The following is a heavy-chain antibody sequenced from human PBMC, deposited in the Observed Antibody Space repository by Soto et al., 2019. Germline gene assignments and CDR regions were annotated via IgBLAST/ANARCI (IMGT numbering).Heavy chain of an antibody. CDR3: ARDQHHYYGMDV. V-gene: IGHV3-21*01. Sequence: GGSLRLSCAASGFTFSSYSMNWVRQAPGKGLEWVSSISSSSSYIYYADSVKGRLTISRDNAKNSLYLQMNSLRAEDTAVYYCARDQHHYYGMDVWGQGTTVTSP. CDR2: ISSSSSYI. CDR1: GFTFSSYS. J-gene: IGHJ6*02.